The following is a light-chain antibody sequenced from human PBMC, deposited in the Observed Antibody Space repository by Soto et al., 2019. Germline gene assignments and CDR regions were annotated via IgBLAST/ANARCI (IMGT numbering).Light chain of an antibody. V-gene: IGLV2-14*01. J-gene: IGLJ1*01. CDR2: DVS. Sequence: QSALTQPASVSGSPGQSITISCTGTSSDVGGYNYVSWYQQHPGKAPKLMIYDVSNRPSGVSNRFSGSKSGNTASLTISGLXAEXEADYYCSSYTSSSTLVFGTGTKLTVL. CDR1: SSDVGGYNY. CDR3: SSYTSSSTLV.